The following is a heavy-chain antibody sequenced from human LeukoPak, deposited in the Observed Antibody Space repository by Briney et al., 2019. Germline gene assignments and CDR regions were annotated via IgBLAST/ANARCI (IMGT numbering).Heavy chain of an antibody. D-gene: IGHD5-18*01. Sequence: GGSLRLSCAASGFTFSSYSMNWVRQAPGKGLEWVSSISSSSSYIYYADSVKGRFTISRDNAKNSLYLQMNSLRAEDTAVYYCARDDGYSYAPPDYWGQGTLVTVSS. CDR2: ISSSSSYI. CDR1: GFTFSSYS. CDR3: ARDDGYSYAPPDY. J-gene: IGHJ4*02. V-gene: IGHV3-21*01.